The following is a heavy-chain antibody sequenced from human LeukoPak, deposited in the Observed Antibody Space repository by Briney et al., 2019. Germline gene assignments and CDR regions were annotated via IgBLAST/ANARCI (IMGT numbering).Heavy chain of an antibody. V-gene: IGHV4-38-2*02. CDR2: IYHSGRT. Sequence: SETLSLTCTVSGYSISSGYYWGWIRQPPGKGLEWIGSIYHSGRTFYNPSLKSRVTISVDTSKNQFSLKLSSVTAADTAVYYCARAPRGWNWFDPWGQGTLVTVSS. CDR3: ARAPRGWNWFDP. CDR1: GYSISSGYY. D-gene: IGHD6-19*01. J-gene: IGHJ5*02.